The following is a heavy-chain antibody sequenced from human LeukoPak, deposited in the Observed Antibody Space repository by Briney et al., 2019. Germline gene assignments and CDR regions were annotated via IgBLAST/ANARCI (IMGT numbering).Heavy chain of an antibody. D-gene: IGHD5-18*01. CDR1: GGSFSGYY. Sequence: PSGTLSLTCAVYGGSFSGYYWSWIRQPPGKGLEWIGEINHSGSTNYNPSLKSRVAISVDTSKNQFSLKLSSVTAADTAVYYCASEIKRGYSYGSPTEGFDVWGQGTMVTVSS. V-gene: IGHV4-34*01. CDR3: ASEIKRGYSYGSPTEGFDV. J-gene: IGHJ3*01. CDR2: INHSGST.